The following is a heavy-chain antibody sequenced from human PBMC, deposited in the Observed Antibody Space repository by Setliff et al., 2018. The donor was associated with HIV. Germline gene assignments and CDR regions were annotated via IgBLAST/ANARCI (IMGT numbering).Heavy chain of an antibody. CDR2: IGTTASVI. CDR3: ARGPNSGTAVADFDS. V-gene: IGHV3-11*04. D-gene: IGHD6-19*01. CDR1: GFTFSDYY. J-gene: IGHJ4*02. Sequence: PGGSLRLSCAASGFTFSDYYMSWVRQAPGKGLDWVSYIGTTASVIYYADSVKARFTMSRDNAKRSLYLEMVGLRAEDTAVYYCARGPNSGTAVADFDSWGQGTLVTVSS.